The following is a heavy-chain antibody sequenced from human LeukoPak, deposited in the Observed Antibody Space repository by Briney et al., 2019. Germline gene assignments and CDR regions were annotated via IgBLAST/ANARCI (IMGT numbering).Heavy chain of an antibody. V-gene: IGHV4-39*01. Sequence: SETLSLTCTASGGSISSSSYYWGWLRQPPGKGLEWLGSIYYSGSTYYNPSLKSQVSISIDTSKNQFSLRLTSVTAADTAVYYCARQTGSGLFILPGGQGTLVTVSS. J-gene: IGHJ4*02. CDR3: ARQTGSGLFILP. D-gene: IGHD3/OR15-3a*01. CDR2: IYYSGST. CDR1: GGSISSSSYY.